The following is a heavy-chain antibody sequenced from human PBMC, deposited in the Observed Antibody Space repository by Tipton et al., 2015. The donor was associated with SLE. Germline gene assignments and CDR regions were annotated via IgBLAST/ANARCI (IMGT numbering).Heavy chain of an antibody. V-gene: IGHV4-28*01. CDR3: ARKPNAEYYFDY. CDR2: MYHSGST. D-gene: IGHD6-6*01. Sequence: TLSLTCGVSGHSISSSNWWGWIRQPPGKGLEWIAYMYHSGSTYYNPSLKSRVTMSVDTSKNQFSLKLSSVTAVDTAVYYCARKPNAEYYFDYWGQGTLVTVSS. CDR1: GHSISSSNW. J-gene: IGHJ4*02.